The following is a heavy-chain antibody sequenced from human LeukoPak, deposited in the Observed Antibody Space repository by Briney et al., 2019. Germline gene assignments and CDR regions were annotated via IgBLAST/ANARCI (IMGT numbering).Heavy chain of an antibody. CDR1: GGSINNYY. CDR3: ARASGSGWHY. Sequence: SETLSLTCTVSGGSINNYYWSWIRQPPGKGLEWIGHIYTSGSTNYNPSLKSRVTISVDTSKNQFSLKLSSVTAADTAVYYCARASGSGWHYWGQGTLVTVSS. D-gene: IGHD6-19*01. CDR2: IYTSGST. V-gene: IGHV4-4*08. J-gene: IGHJ4*02.